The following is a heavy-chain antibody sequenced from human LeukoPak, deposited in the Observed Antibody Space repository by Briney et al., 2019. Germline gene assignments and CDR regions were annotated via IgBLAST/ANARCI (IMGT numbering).Heavy chain of an antibody. CDR2: IYYSGST. CDR3: ARDPGYDILTGYYIGPYFDY. V-gene: IGHV4-59*01. J-gene: IGHJ4*02. CDR1: GGSISSYY. D-gene: IGHD3-9*01. Sequence: SETLSLTCTVSGGSISSYYWSWIRQPPGKGLEWIGYIYYSGSTNYNPSLKSRVTISVDTSKNQFSLKLSSVTAAGTAVYYCARDPGYDILTGYYIGPYFDYWGQGALVTVSS.